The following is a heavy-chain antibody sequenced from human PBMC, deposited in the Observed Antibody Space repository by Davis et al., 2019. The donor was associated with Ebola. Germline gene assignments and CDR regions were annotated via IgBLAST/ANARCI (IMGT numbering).Heavy chain of an antibody. V-gene: IGHV3-21*01. Sequence: GGSLRLSCAASGFTFSSYSMNWVRQAPGKGLEWVSSISSSSSYIYYADSVKGRFTISRDNAKNSLYLQMNSLRAEDTAVYYCARDGPPDIVVVPAAIFAVADAFDIWGQGTMVTVSS. CDR3: ARDGPPDIVVVPAAIFAVADAFDI. D-gene: IGHD2-2*02. CDR1: GFTFSSYS. CDR2: ISSSSSYI. J-gene: IGHJ3*02.